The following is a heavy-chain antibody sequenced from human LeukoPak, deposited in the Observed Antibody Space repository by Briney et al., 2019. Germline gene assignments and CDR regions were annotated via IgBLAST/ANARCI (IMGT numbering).Heavy chain of an antibody. J-gene: IGHJ4*02. Sequence: ASVTVSFMSSGGTFIIYAISLGVQAPGQGLDWMGRIFPILGIANYAHKFQGRVTITEDKSTSTAYMELSSLRSEDTAVYYSASDPRDVYSWGQGTLVTVSS. CDR3: ASDPRDVYS. D-gene: IGHD5-24*01. V-gene: IGHV1-69*04. CDR1: GGTFIIYA. CDR2: IFPILGIA.